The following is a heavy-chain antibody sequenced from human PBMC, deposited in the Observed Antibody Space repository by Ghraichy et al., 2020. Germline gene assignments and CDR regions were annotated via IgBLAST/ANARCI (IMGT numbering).Heavy chain of an antibody. Sequence: SETLSLTCAVYGGSFSPYYWSWIRQPPGKGLQWIGEISHSGSTNHNPSLRSRVTISVDTSKNQVSLKLRSVTAADTAVYYCARVYYGSGIGFDPWGQGTLVTVSS. CDR2: ISHSGST. J-gene: IGHJ5*02. CDR1: GGSFSPYY. CDR3: ARVYYGSGIGFDP. V-gene: IGHV4-34*01. D-gene: IGHD3-10*01.